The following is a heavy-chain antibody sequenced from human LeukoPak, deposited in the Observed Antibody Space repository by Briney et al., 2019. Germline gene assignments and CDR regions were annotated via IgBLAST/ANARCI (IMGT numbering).Heavy chain of an antibody. CDR2: INHSEST. J-gene: IGHJ4*02. Sequence: SETLSLTCAVYGGSFSGYYWSWIRQPPGKGLEWIGEINHSESTNYNPSLKSRVTISVDTSKNQFSLKLSSVTAADTAVYYCARAPTYYDYVWGSKSYYFDYWGQGTLVTVSS. CDR1: GGSFSGYY. CDR3: ARAPTYYDYVWGSKSYYFDY. V-gene: IGHV4-34*01. D-gene: IGHD3-16*01.